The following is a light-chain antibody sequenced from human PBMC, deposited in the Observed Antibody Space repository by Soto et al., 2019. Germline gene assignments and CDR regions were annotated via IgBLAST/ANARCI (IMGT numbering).Light chain of an antibody. CDR1: ISNIGSNS. V-gene: IGLV1-44*01. J-gene: IGLJ2*01. Sequence: SVLTQPPSASGTPGRKVSISCSGSISNIGSNSVTWYQQFLGKAPKLLIYGSNQRPSGVPDRFSGSKSGTSASLAISGLQSEDESDYYCAAWDDTLHGPVFGGGTQLTVL. CDR2: GSN. CDR3: AAWDDTLHGPV.